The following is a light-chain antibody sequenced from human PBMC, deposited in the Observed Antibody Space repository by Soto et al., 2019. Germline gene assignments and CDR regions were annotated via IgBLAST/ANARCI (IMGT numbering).Light chain of an antibody. V-gene: IGKV3-11*01. CDR2: DAS. CDR3: QLRSNWPPP. Sequence: EIVLTQSPATLSLSPGERATLSCRASQSVNTYLAWYQQKPGQAPRLLIYDASSRATGIPARFSGSGSGTDFTLTISSLEPEDFAVYYCQLRSNWPPPFGGGTKVEIK. J-gene: IGKJ4*01. CDR1: QSVNTY.